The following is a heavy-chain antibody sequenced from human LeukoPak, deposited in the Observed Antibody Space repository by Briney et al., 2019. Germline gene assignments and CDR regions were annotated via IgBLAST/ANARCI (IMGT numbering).Heavy chain of an antibody. V-gene: IGHV3-23*01. D-gene: IGHD6-13*01. Sequence: RGSLRLSCGASGFTFSSYGMNWVRQAPGKGLEWVSAIGGSGGSTYYADSVKGRFTISRDNSKNTLHLQMNSLRAEDTAVYYCAKKDSYSKSGYYFDYWGQGTLVTVSS. J-gene: IGHJ4*02. CDR2: IGGSGGST. CDR1: GFTFSSYG. CDR3: AKKDSYSKSGYYFDY.